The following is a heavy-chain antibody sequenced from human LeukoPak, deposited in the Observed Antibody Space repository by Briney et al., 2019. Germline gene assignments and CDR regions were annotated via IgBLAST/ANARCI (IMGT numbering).Heavy chain of an antibody. CDR2: ISSSSSYI. CDR1: GLTFSNYS. CDR3: AHTVTPRYFQF. J-gene: IGHJ1*01. Sequence: GGSLRLSCAASGLTFSNYSMAWVRQAPGKELEWVSFISSSSSYIYYADSVKGRFTISRDNAKNSLYLQMNSLRTEDTALYYCAHTVTPRYFQFWGQGTLVTVSS. V-gene: IGHV3-21*01. D-gene: IGHD4-17*01.